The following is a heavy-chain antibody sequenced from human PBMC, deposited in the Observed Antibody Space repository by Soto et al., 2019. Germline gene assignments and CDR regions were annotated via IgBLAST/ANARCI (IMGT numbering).Heavy chain of an antibody. Sequence: SETLSLTCSVSGGSISSYYWSWIRQPPGKRLEWIADIYYSGSTNYNPSLKSRVSLSIDTSKNRFSLILTSVTAADTAEYYCARTLRVSSSFYFDYWGQGTLVTVSS. CDR3: ARTLRVSSSFYFDY. CDR2: IYYSGST. J-gene: IGHJ4*02. V-gene: IGHV4-59*01. D-gene: IGHD4-17*01. CDR1: GGSISSYY.